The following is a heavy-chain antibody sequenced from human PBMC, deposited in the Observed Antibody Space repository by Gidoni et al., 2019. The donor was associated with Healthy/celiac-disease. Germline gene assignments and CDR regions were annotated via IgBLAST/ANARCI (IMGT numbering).Heavy chain of an antibody. D-gene: IGHD3-22*01. CDR2: ISYDGSNK. J-gene: IGHJ4*02. CDR1: GFTFSSYG. CDR3: AKDRDSSVFDY. V-gene: IGHV3-30*18. Sequence: QVQLVESGGGVVQPGRSLRLSCAASGFTFSSYGMHWVRQAPGKGVGWVAVISYDGSNKYYADSVKGRFTISRDNSKNTLYLQMNSLRAEDTAVYYCAKDRDSSVFDYWGQGTLVTVSS.